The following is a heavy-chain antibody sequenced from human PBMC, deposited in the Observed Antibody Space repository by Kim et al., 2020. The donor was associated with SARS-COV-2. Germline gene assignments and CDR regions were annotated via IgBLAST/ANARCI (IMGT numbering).Heavy chain of an antibody. J-gene: IGHJ5*02. Sequence: TNYTPTLRGRVTMSVDTAKNQFSLKLSSVTAADTAVYYCAREMLHNWFDPWGQGTLVTVSS. CDR3: AREMLHNWFDP. D-gene: IGHD2-15*01. V-gene: IGHV4-4*07. CDR2: T.